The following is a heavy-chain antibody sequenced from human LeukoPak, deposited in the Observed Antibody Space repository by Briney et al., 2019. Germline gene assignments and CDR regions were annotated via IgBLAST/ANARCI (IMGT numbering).Heavy chain of an antibody. J-gene: IGHJ4*02. D-gene: IGHD5-24*01. CDR1: GFTFGDFA. Sequence: PGGSLRLSCTASGFTFGDFAMSWVRQAPGKGLEWVGVIRSKTNGGTTEYAASVKGRFTISRDDSENIAYLQMNSLKTEDTAVYYCARRDGYNYLGDYWGRGTLVTVSS. CDR2: IRSKTNGGTT. CDR3: ARRDGYNYLGDY. V-gene: IGHV3-49*04.